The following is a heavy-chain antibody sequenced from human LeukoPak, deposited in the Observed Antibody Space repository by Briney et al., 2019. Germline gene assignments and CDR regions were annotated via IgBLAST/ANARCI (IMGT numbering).Heavy chain of an antibody. CDR1: GFALSSAW. J-gene: IGHJ4*01. CDR3: TTVLASVGKGEFDY. CDR2: FKSKTAT. D-gene: IGHD6-13*01. V-gene: IGHV3-15*01. Sequence: PGGSLRLSCAASGFALSSAWMNWVRQAPGKGLEWVGHFKSKTATNYAAPVKGRFTFSSDDSQNTLYLQMSSLKTEDTVVYYCTTVLASVGKGEFDYWGHVTLVTVAS.